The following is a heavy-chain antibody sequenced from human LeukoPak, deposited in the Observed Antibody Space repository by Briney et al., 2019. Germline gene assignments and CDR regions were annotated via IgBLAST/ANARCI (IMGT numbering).Heavy chain of an antibody. V-gene: IGHV3-30*02. D-gene: IGHD3-10*01. CDR3: AKDRRIYYGSGSYHPFDY. CDR1: GFTFSSYG. CDR2: IRYDGSNK. J-gene: IGHJ4*02. Sequence: PGGSLRLSCAASGFTFSSYGMHWVRQAPGKGLEWVAFIRYDGSNKYYADSVKGRFTISRDNSKNTLCLQMNSLRAEDTAVYYCAKDRRIYYGSGSYHPFDYWGQGTLVTVSS.